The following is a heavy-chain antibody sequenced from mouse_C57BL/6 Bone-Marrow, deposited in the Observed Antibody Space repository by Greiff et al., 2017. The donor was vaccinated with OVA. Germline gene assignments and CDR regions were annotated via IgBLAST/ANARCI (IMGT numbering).Heavy chain of an antibody. Sequence: QVQLQQPGAELVKPGASVKLSCKASGYTFTSYWMHWVKQRPGQGLKWIGMIHPNSGSTNYNEKFKSKATLTVDKSSSTAYMQLSSLTSEDSAVYYCVTILRPYFDYWGQGTTLTVSS. CDR3: VTILRPYFDY. CDR2: IHPNSGST. CDR1: GYTFTSYW. V-gene: IGHV1-64*01. D-gene: IGHD1-1*01. J-gene: IGHJ2*01.